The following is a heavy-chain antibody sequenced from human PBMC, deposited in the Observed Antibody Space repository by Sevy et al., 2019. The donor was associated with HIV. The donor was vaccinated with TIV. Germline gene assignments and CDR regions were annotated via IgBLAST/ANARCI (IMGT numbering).Heavy chain of an antibody. CDR1: GDSVSSNSAA. CDR3: ARDLGSSFTFDC. Sequence: KQSQTLSLTCAISGDSVSSNSAAWNWIRQSPSRGLEWLGRTFYRSRWYNDYAVSVKGRITINPDTSKNQFSLQLNSVTPDDTAVYYCARDLGSSFTFDCWGLGTLVTVSS. D-gene: IGHD3-10*01. CDR2: TFYRSRWYN. V-gene: IGHV6-1*01. J-gene: IGHJ4*02.